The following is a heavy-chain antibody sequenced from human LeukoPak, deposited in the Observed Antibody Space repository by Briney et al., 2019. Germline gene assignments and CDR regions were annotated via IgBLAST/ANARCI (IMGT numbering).Heavy chain of an antibody. CDR2: MFSGST. V-gene: IGHV4-39*01. Sequence: SETLSLTCTVSGGSISSSHYWGWIRQPPGKGLEWIGSMFSGSTYYNPSLESRVTISVDTSKNQFSLKLSSVTAADTAVYYCARQGRYCSSSSCYRTLIDYWGQGTLVTVSS. D-gene: IGHD2-2*02. J-gene: IGHJ4*02. CDR3: ARQGRYCSSSSCYRTLIDY. CDR1: GGSISSSHY.